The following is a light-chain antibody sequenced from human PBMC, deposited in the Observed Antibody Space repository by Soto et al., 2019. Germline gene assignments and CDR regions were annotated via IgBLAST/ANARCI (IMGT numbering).Light chain of an antibody. V-gene: IGKV1-33*01. CDR1: QDISNY. J-gene: IGKJ4*01. Sequence: DIQKTQSPSSLSASVGDRFTITCQASQDISNYLNWYQQKPGKAPKLLIYDASNLETGVPSRFSGSGSGTDFTFTISSLQPEDIATYYCQQYDNLPLTFGGGTKVDIK. CDR2: DAS. CDR3: QQYDNLPLT.